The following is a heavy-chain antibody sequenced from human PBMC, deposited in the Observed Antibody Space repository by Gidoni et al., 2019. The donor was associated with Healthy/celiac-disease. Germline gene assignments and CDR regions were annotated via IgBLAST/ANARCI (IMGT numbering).Heavy chain of an antibody. V-gene: IGHV1-46*01. Sequence: QVQLVQSGAEVKKPGASVKVSCKASGYTFTSYYMHWVRQAPGQGLEWMGIINPSGGSTSYAQKFQGRVTMTRDTSTSTVYMELSSLRSEDTAVYYCARDHGYSSSSLGGAPYYYGMDVWGQGTTVTVSS. CDR1: GYTFTSYY. CDR2: INPSGGST. J-gene: IGHJ6*02. CDR3: ARDHGYSSSSLGGAPYYYGMDV. D-gene: IGHD6-6*01.